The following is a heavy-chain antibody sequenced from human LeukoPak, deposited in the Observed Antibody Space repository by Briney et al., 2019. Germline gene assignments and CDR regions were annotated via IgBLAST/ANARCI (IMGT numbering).Heavy chain of an antibody. J-gene: IGHJ3*02. Sequence: ASVKVSCKASGYTFTDYYLHWVRQAPGQGLEWMGWIIPNSGDTTYAQNFQGRVTMTRDTSISTAYMELSRLRSDDTAVYYCAKDSITMIVVVILDAFDIWGQGTMVTVSS. V-gene: IGHV1-2*02. D-gene: IGHD3-22*01. CDR1: GYTFTDYY. CDR3: AKDSITMIVVVILDAFDI. CDR2: IIPNSGDT.